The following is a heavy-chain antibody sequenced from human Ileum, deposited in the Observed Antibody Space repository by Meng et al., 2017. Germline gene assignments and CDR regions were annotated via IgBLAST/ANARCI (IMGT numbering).Heavy chain of an antibody. CDR1: GFPDRSNF. J-gene: IGHJ4*02. Sequence: ESLMISCAASGFPDRSNFLSWVRQAPGKGPEWVSIVLSRGSTYYAASVEGRFTISRDNSKNPLLLQMSRLRAEDTAVYYCARALSHIIRGYYFDNWGQGTMVTVSS. CDR3: ARALSHIIRGYYFDN. CDR2: VLSRGST. V-gene: IGHV3-53*01. D-gene: IGHD2-21*01.